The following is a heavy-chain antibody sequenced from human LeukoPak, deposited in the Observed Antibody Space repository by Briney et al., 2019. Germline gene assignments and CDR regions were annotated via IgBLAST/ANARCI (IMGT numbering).Heavy chain of an antibody. V-gene: IGHV3-48*01. CDR3: ASAVVVYGMDV. D-gene: IGHD2-2*01. CDR1: GFTFSSYS. Sequence: GGSLRLSCAASGFTFSSYSMNWVRQAPGKGLEWVSYISSSSSTIYYADSVKGRFTISRDNAKNSLYLQMNSLRAEDTAVYYCASAVVVYGMDVWGQGTTATVSS. J-gene: IGHJ6*02. CDR2: ISSSSSTI.